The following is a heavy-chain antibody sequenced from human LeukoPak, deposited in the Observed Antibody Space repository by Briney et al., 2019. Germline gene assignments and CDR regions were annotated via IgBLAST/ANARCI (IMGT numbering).Heavy chain of an antibody. Sequence: GRSLRLSCAASGFTFSSYGMHWVRQAPGKGLEWVAVISYDGSNKYYADSVKGRFTISRDNSKNTLYLQMNSLRAEDTAVYYCAKSQTYYDSSGPTFDYWGQGTLVTVSS. V-gene: IGHV3-30*18. D-gene: IGHD3-22*01. CDR1: GFTFSSYG. CDR3: AKSQTYYDSSGPTFDY. J-gene: IGHJ4*02. CDR2: ISYDGSNK.